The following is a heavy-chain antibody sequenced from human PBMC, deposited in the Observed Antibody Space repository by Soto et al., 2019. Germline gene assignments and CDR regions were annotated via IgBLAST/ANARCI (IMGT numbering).Heavy chain of an antibody. CDR3: ARLIPRTGNWFDP. Sequence: PGGSLRLSCAASGFTFSSYAMHWVRQAPGKGLEWVAVISYDGSNKYYADSVKGRFTISRDNSKNTLYLQMNSLRAEDTAIYFCARLIPRTGNWFDPWGQGTLVTVSS. CDR2: ISYDGSNK. V-gene: IGHV3-30-3*01. J-gene: IGHJ5*02. D-gene: IGHD3-10*01. CDR1: GFTFSSYA.